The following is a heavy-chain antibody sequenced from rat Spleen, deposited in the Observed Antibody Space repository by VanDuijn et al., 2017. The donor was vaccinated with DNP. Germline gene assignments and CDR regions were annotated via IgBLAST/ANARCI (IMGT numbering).Heavy chain of an antibody. Sequence: EVQLVESGGGLVQPGRSLKLSCAASGFTFSNYDMAWVRQAPTKGLEWVAYIRYDGGITKYGDSVKGRFTISRDDAKNTQYLQMDSLRSEDTATYYCARHEDYSSYIYGFAYWGQGTLVTVSS. CDR2: IRYDGGIT. V-gene: IGHV5S13*01. D-gene: IGHD1-2*01. J-gene: IGHJ3*01. CDR1: GFTFSNYD. CDR3: ARHEDYSSYIYGFAY.